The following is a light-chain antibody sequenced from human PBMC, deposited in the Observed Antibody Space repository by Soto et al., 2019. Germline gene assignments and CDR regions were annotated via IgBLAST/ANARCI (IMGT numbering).Light chain of an antibody. CDR3: QEYNDWRPIT. CDR2: GAS. CDR1: QTVRNN. Sequence: EFVLTQSPGTLSLSPGERATLSCRASQTVRNNYLAWYQQKPGQAPRLLIYGASTRATGIPVRFSGSGSGTEFTLTITSLQFEDFAVYYCQEYNDWRPITFGGGTKVDIK. V-gene: IGKV3-15*01. J-gene: IGKJ4*01.